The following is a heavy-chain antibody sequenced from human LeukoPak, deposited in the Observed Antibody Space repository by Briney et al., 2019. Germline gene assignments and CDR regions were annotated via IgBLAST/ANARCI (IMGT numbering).Heavy chain of an antibody. CDR1: GDSISYGSYY. D-gene: IGHD3-3*01. J-gene: IGHJ6*03. Sequence: SETLSLTCTVSGDSISYGSYYWSWIRQPAGKGLEWIGRIYTGGNTNYNPSLKSRVTISVDTSKNQFSLELSSATAADTAVYYCARDVPIFGVVSYYYYMDVWGQGTTVTVS. CDR3: ARDVPIFGVVSYYYYMDV. V-gene: IGHV4-61*02. CDR2: IYTGGNT.